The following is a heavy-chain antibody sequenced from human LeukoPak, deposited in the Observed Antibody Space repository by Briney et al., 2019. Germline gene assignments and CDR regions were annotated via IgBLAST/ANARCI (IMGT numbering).Heavy chain of an antibody. J-gene: IGHJ4*02. CDR2: IYHSGRT. D-gene: IGHD3-10*01. CDR3: ARDLLWFGEAYFDY. CDR1: GGSISSGDYS. V-gene: IGHV4-30-2*01. Sequence: SQTLSLTCAVPGGSISSGDYSWSWIRQPPGKGLEWIGYIYHSGRTYYNPSLKSRVTISIDRSKNQFSLKLSSVTAADTAVYYRARDLLWFGEAYFDYWGQGTLVTVSS.